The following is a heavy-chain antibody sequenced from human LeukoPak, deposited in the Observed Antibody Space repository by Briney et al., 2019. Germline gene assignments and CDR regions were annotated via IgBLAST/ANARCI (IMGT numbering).Heavy chain of an antibody. CDR3: ARRIAAADAFDI. CDR2: IYYSGST. J-gene: IGHJ3*02. D-gene: IGHD6-13*01. CDR1: GGSVSSSTYY. Sequence: SETLSLTCTVSGGSVSSSTYYWGWIRQPPGKGLEWIGSIYYSGSTYYNPSLKSRVTISVDTSKTQFSLKLNSVTAADTAVYYCARRIAAADAFDIWGQGTMVTVSS. V-gene: IGHV4-39*01.